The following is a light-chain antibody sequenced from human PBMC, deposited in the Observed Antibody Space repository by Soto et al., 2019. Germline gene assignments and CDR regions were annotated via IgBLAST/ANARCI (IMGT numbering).Light chain of an antibody. V-gene: IGKV1-8*01. J-gene: IGKJ1*01. CDR2: AAS. Sequence: AVRVTQSPSSFSASTGDRVTITCRASQGISSYLAWYQQKPGKAPKLLIYAASSLQSGVPSRFSGSGSETEFTLTISSLQPEDFATYSCQQSYSTTWTFGQGTKVDIK. CDR1: QGISSY. CDR3: QQSYSTTWT.